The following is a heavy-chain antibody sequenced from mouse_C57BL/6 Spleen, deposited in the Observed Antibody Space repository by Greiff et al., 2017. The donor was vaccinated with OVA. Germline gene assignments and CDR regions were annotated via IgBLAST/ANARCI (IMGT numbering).Heavy chain of an antibody. CDR2: ISYDGSN. D-gene: IGHD2-10*01. CDR1: GYSITSGYY. J-gene: IGHJ4*01. V-gene: IGHV3-6*01. CDR3: ARDPTMGAMDY. Sequence: ESGPGLVKPSQSLSLTCSVTGYSITSGYYWNWIRQFPGNKLEWMGYISYDGSNNYNPSLKNRISITRDTSKNQFFLKLNSVTTEDTATYYCARDPTMGAMDYWGQGTSVTVSS.